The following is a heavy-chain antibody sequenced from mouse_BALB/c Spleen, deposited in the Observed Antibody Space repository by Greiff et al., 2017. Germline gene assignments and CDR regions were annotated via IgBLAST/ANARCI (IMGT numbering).Heavy chain of an antibody. D-gene: IGHD2-1*01. CDR1: GYSFTGYY. V-gene: IGHV1-31*01. CDR2: INPYNGAT. Sequence: VQLKESGPELVKPGASVKISCKASGYSFTGYYMHWVKQSHVKSLEWIGRINPYNGATSYNQNFKDKASLTVDKSSSTAYMELHSLTSEDSAVYYCARDGNYFAWFAYWGQGTLVTVSA. CDR3: ARDGNYFAWFAY. J-gene: IGHJ3*01.